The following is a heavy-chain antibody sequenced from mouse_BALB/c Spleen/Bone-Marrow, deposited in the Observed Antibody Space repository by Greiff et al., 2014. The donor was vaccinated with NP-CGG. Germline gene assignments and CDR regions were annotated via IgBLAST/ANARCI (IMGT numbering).Heavy chain of an antibody. Sequence: VQLQQSGAELAKPGASVKMSCKASGYTFTSHWMHWVKQRPGQGLEWIGYINPSTGHTEYDQKFKDKATLTADKSSSTAYMQRSSLTSEDSAVYSCARGNWEAMDYWGQGTSVTVSS. CDR3: ARGNWEAMDY. D-gene: IGHD4-1*01. V-gene: IGHV1-7*01. CDR2: INPSTGHT. CDR1: GYTFTSHW. J-gene: IGHJ4*01.